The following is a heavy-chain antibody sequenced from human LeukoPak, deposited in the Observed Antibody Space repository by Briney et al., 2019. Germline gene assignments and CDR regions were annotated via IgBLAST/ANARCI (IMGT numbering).Heavy chain of an antibody. J-gene: IGHJ4*02. V-gene: IGHV4-59*12. Sequence: SETLSLTCTVSGGSISSYYWSWIRQPPGKGLEWIGYIYYSGSTNYNPSLKSRVTISVDTSKNQFSLKLNSVTAADTAVYYCARGSYSSGWYADYWGQGTLVTVSS. D-gene: IGHD6-19*01. CDR3: ARGSYSSGWYADY. CDR2: IYYSGST. CDR1: GGSISSYY.